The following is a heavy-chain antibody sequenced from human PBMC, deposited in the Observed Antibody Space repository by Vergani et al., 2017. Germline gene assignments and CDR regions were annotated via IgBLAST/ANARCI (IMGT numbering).Heavy chain of an antibody. CDR1: GFTFSSYD. V-gene: IGHV3-13*01. Sequence: EVQLVESGGGLVQPGGSLRLSCAASGFTFSSYDMHWVRQATGKGLEWVSAIGTAGDTYYSGSVKGRFTISRENAKNTLYLQMNSLRAGDTAVYYCARGKAYYYDSSGYPGGGAFDIWGQGTMVTVSS. D-gene: IGHD3-22*01. J-gene: IGHJ3*02. CDR2: IGTAGDT. CDR3: ARGKAYYYDSSGYPGGGAFDI.